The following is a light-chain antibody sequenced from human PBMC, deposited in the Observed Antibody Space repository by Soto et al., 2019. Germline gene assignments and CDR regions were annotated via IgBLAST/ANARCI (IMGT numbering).Light chain of an antibody. CDR2: AAS. CDR3: QQYYSYPRT. CDR1: QRIDTY. J-gene: IGKJ5*01. Sequence: AIRMTQSPSSLSASTGDTVTITCRASQRIDTYLAWYQQKPGKAPKLLIYAASPLQSGVPSRFSGSGSGTDFTLTISYLQSEDFATYYCQQYYSYPRTFGQGTRLEIK. V-gene: IGKV1-8*01.